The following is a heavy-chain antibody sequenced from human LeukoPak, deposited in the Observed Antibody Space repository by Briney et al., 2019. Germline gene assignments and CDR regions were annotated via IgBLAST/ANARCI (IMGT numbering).Heavy chain of an antibody. CDR3: AREAAGTSYYFDY. CDR1: GFTVSSNY. CDR2: IYSGGST. J-gene: IGHJ4*02. Sequence: TGGSLRLSCAASGFTVSSNYMSWVGKLPGKGLEWVSVIYSGGSTYYADSVKGRFTISRDNSKNTLYLQMNSLRAEDTAVYYCAREAAGTSYYFDYWGQGTLVTVSS. D-gene: IGHD6-13*01. V-gene: IGHV3-66*01.